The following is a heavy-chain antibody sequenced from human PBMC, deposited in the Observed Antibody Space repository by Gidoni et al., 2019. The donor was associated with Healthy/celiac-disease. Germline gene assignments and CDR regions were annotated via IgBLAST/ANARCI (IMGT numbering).Heavy chain of an antibody. Sequence: QVQLVQSGAEVKKPGSSVKVSCQASGGTFSSYAISWVRQAPGQGLEWMGGIIPIFGTANYAQKFQGRVTITADESTSTAYMELSSLRSEDTAVYYCAREVRTIDYYYMDVWGKGTTVTVSS. V-gene: IGHV1-69*01. CDR1: GGTFSSYA. CDR2: IIPIFGTA. D-gene: IGHD3-10*01. CDR3: AREVRTIDYYYMDV. J-gene: IGHJ6*03.